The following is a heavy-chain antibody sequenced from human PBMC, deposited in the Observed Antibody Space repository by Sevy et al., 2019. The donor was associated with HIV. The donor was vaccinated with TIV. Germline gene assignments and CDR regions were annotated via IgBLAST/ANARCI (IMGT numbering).Heavy chain of an antibody. CDR2: ISYDGSNK. V-gene: IGHV3-30*18. D-gene: IGHD2-15*01. J-gene: IGHJ6*02. CDR1: GFTFSSYG. CDR3: AKDAVRWSGAIYYYGMDV. Sequence: GGSLRLSCAASGFTFSSYGMHWVRQAPGKGLEWVAVISYDGSNKYYADSVKGRFTTSRDNSKNTLYLQMNSLRAEDTAVYYCAKDAVRWSGAIYYYGMDVWGQGTTVTVSS.